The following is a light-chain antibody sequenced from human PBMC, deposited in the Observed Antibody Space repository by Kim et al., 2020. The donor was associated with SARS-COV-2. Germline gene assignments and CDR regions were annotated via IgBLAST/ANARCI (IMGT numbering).Light chain of an antibody. CDR1: HGINSA. CDR3: QQFDTYPLT. Sequence: AIPLTQSPSSLSAPVGDRVTLSCRASHGINSALAWYQQKPGSPPNLLIFDASNLESGVPSRFSGSGSGTHFTLTISSLQPEDFATYYCQQFDTYPLTFGGGTKVDIK. J-gene: IGKJ4*02. V-gene: IGKV1-13*02. CDR2: DAS.